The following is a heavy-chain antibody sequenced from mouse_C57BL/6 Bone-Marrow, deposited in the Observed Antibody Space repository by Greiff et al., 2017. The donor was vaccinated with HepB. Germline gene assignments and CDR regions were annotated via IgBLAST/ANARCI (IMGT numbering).Heavy chain of an antibody. CDR2: IHPNSGST. D-gene: IGHD2-10*02. J-gene: IGHJ3*01. CDR3: ARRRYGKRFAY. CDR1: GYTFTSYW. Sequence: QVHVKQPGAELVKPGASVKLSCKASGYTFTSYWMHWVKQRPGQGLEWIGMIHPNSGSTNYNEKFKSKATLTVDKSSSTAYMQLSSLTSEDSAVYYCARRRYGKRFAYWGQGTLVTVSA. V-gene: IGHV1-64*01.